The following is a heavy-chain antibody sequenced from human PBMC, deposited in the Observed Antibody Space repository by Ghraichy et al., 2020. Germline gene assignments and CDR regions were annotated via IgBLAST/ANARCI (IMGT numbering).Heavy chain of an antibody. Sequence: GESLNISCAASGFTFSGYAMHWVRQAPAKGLEWVAFISHDGSKKYYVDSVKGRFTISRDSSKNTLSLQMNSLRPEDTALHYCARDRITMVRGVPYYFDYWGQGTLVTVSS. CDR3: ARDRITMVRGVPYYFDY. D-gene: IGHD3-10*01. CDR1: GFTFSGYA. V-gene: IGHV3-30*04. J-gene: IGHJ4*02. CDR2: ISHDGSKK.